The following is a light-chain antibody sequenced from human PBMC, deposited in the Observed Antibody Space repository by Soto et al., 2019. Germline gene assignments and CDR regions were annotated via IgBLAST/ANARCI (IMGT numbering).Light chain of an antibody. J-gene: IGKJ5*01. Sequence: EIVLTQSPATLSLSPGERATLSCRASQSVRRYLAWYQQKPGQAPRLLIYDASTRATGIPARFSGSGSETDFTLTITSLEPEDFAVYYCQQRRSWPPTITFGQGTRLDMK. CDR2: DAS. CDR1: QSVRRY. V-gene: IGKV3-11*01. CDR3: QQRRSWPPTIT.